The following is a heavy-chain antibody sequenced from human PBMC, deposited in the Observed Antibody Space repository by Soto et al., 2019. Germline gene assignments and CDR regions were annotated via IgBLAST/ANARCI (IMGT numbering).Heavy chain of an antibody. CDR2: IYYSGST. Sequence: SETLSLTCTFSGCSISSYYWSWIRPPPGKGLEWIGYIYYSGSTNYNPSLKSRVTISVDTSKNQFSLKLSSVTAADTAVYYCARDRGGIAAYYYGMDVWGQGTTVTVSS. CDR1: GCSISSYY. V-gene: IGHV4-59*01. J-gene: IGHJ6*02. CDR3: ARDRGGIAAYYYGMDV. D-gene: IGHD6-13*01.